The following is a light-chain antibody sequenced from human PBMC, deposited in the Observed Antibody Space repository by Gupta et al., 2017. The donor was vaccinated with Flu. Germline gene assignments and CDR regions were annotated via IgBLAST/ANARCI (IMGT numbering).Light chain of an antibody. CDR1: QSVSSN. Sequence: PATLSVSPGERATLSCRASQSVSSNLAWYQQKPGQAPRLLIYGASTRSTDIPARFSGSGSGTEFTLTISSLQSEDFAVYYCQHYHNWPRTFGQGTKVEIK. CDR2: GAS. CDR3: QHYHNWPRT. V-gene: IGKV3-15*01. J-gene: IGKJ1*01.